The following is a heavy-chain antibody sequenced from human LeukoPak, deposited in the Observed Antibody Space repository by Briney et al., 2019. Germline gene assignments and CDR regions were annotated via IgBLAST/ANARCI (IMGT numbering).Heavy chain of an antibody. V-gene: IGHV1-2*02. J-gene: IGHJ4*02. CDR3: AREGTYYYDSSGYYYDY. CDR2: INPNSGGT. CDR1: GYTFTGYY. Sequence: ASVKVSCKASGYTFTGYYMHWVRQAPGQGLEWMGWINPNSGGTNYAQKFQGRVTMTRDTSISTAYMELSRLRSDDTAVYYCAREGTYYYDSSGYYYDYWGQGTLVTVSS. D-gene: IGHD3-22*01.